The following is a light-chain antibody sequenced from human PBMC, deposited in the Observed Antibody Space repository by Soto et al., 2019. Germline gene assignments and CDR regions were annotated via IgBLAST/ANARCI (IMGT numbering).Light chain of an antibody. J-gene: IGKJ2*01. CDR3: QQYGGSPPYT. V-gene: IGKV3-20*01. CDR2: GAS. Sequence: EIVLTQPPGTLSLSPGERATLSCRASQSVSSSYLAWYQQKPGQAPRLLIYGASSRATGIPDRFSGSGSGTDFTLTISRLEPEDFAVYYCQQYGGSPPYTSGHGTKLEIK. CDR1: QSVSSSY.